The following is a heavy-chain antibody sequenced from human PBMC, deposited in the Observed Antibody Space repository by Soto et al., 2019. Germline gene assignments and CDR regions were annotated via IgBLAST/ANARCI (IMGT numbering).Heavy chain of an antibody. CDR1: GYTFTSYG. J-gene: IGHJ6*02. D-gene: IGHD3-9*01. CDR3: ATAAYYDILTGYNYYGMDV. V-gene: IGHV1-18*01. CDR2: ISAYNGNT. Sequence: AASVKVSCKASGYTFTSYGISWVRQAPGQGLEWMGWISAYNGNTNYAQKLQGRVTMTTDTSTSTAYMELRSLRSDDTAVYYCATAAYYDILTGYNYYGMDVWGQGTTVTVSS.